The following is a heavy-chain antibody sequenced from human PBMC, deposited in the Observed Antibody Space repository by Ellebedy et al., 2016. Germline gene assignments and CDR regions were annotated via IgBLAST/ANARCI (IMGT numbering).Heavy chain of an antibody. CDR2: IYYSGST. V-gene: IGHV4-31*03. Sequence: SETLSLXXTVSGGSISSGGYYWSWIRQHPGKGLEWIGYIYYSGSTYYNPSLKSRVTISVDTSKNQFSLKLSSVTAADTAVYYCARGQRDRFHASPAYNWFNPWGQGTLVTVSS. D-gene: IGHD6-25*01. CDR1: GGSISSGGYY. CDR3: ARGQRDRFHASPAYNWFNP. J-gene: IGHJ5*02.